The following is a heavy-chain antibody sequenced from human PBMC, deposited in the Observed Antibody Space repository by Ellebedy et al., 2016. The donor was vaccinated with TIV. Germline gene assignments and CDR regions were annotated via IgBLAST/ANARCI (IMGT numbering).Heavy chain of an antibody. CDR2: IKQDGSEK. J-gene: IGHJ6*02. CDR1: GFTFSSYS. Sequence: GESLKISCAASGFTFSSYSMNWVRQAPGKGLEWVANIKQDGSEKYYVDSVKGRFTISRDNAKNSLYLQMNSLRAEDTAVYYCARAGDYYGSGTQRAYYYYYGMDVWGQGTTVTVSS. V-gene: IGHV3-7*03. CDR3: ARAGDYYGSGTQRAYYYYYGMDV. D-gene: IGHD3-10*01.